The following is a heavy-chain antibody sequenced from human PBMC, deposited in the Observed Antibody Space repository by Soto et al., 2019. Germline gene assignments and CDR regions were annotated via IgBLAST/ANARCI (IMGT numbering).Heavy chain of an antibody. Sequence: QVQLVESGGGVVQPGRSLRLSCAASGFTFSSYGMHWVRQAPGKGLEWVAVIWYDGSNKYYADSVKGRFTISRDNSKNALYLQMNRLRAEDTAVYYCARGGEGATHFDYWGQGTLVTVSS. CDR2: IWYDGSNK. CDR1: GFTFSSYG. J-gene: IGHJ4*02. D-gene: IGHD1-26*01. CDR3: ARGGEGATHFDY. V-gene: IGHV3-33*01.